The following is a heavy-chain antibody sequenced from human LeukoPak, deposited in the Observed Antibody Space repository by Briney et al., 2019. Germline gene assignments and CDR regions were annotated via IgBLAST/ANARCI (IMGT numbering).Heavy chain of an antibody. D-gene: IGHD4-23*01. CDR3: ARVPDGGIFDY. V-gene: IGHV4-59*01. J-gene: IGHJ4*02. CDR1: GGSLSSYY. CDR2: IYYSGST. Sequence: SETLSLTCTVSGGSLSSYYWSWIRQPPGKGLEWIGYIYYSGSTNYNPALKSRVTISVDTSKNQYSLKLSSVTAADTAVYYCARVPDGGIFDYWGQGTLVTVSS.